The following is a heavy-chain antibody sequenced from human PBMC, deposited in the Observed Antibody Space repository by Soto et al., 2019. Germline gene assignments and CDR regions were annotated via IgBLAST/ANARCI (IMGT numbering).Heavy chain of an antibody. CDR2: ISYDSTKT. CDR3: ARTRSAWSYFHSYALDV. J-gene: IGHJ6*02. D-gene: IGHD1-26*01. V-gene: IGHV3-30*03. CDR1: GFTFNSYG. Sequence: QVQLVESGGGVVQPGRSLRLSCAASGFTFNSYGMHWVRQGPGNGLEWVAFISYDSTKTYYADSVKGRFTISRDNSNSALYVQKNSMTGEETDVSDCARTRSAWSYFHSYALDVWGQGTTVTVSS.